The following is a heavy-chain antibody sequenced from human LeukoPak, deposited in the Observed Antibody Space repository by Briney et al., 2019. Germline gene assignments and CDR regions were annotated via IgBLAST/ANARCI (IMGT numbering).Heavy chain of an antibody. D-gene: IGHD6-19*01. CDR2: IYTSGST. CDR3: ARDSSGWYEVWFDP. J-gene: IGHJ5*02. CDR1: GGSISSSSYY. V-gene: IGHV4-39*07. Sequence: SETLSLTCTVSGGSISSSSYYWGWIRQPPGKGLEWIGRIYTSGSTNYNPSLKSRITMSVDTSKNQFSLKLSSVTAADTAVYYCARDSSGWYEVWFDPWGQGTLVTVSS.